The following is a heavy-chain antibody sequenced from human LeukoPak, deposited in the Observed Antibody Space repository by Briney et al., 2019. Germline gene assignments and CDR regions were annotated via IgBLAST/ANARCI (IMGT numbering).Heavy chain of an antibody. J-gene: IGHJ4*02. D-gene: IGHD2-15*01. CDR2: ISSSSSYI. V-gene: IGHV3-21*01. Sequence: GGSLRLSCAASGFTFSSYSMNWVRQAPGKGLEWVSSISSSSSYIYYADSVKGRFTISRDNAKNSLYLQMNSLRAEDTAVYYCARRGGRKRVDYWGQGTLVTVSS. CDR3: ARRGGRKRVDY. CDR1: GFTFSSYS.